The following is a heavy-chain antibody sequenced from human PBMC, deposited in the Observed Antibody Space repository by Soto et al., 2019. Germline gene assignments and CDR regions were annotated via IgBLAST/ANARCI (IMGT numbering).Heavy chain of an antibody. CDR2: INHSGST. V-gene: IGHV4-34*01. CDR1: GGSFSGYY. J-gene: IGHJ6*02. CDR3: ARVKKVSGYSSGWPDSDHYYYYGMDV. D-gene: IGHD6-19*01. Sequence: SETLSLTCAVYGGSFSGYYWSWIRQPPGKGLEWIGEINHSGSTNYNPSLKSRVTISVDTSKNQFSLKLSSVTAADTAVYYCARVKKVSGYSSGWPDSDHYYYYGMDVWGQGTTVTVSS.